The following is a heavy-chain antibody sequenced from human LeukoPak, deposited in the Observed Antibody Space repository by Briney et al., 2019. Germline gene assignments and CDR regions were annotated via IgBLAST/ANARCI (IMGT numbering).Heavy chain of an antibody. CDR2: INPNSGGT. CDR1: GYTFTGYY. D-gene: IGHD6-19*01. Sequence: ASVKVSCKASGYTFTGYYMHWVRQAPGQGLEWMGWINPNSGGTNNAQKFQGRVTMTRDTSISTAYMELSRLRSDDTAVYYCARGTEQWLVPPYFDYWGQGTLVTVSS. V-gene: IGHV1-2*02. CDR3: ARGTEQWLVPPYFDY. J-gene: IGHJ4*02.